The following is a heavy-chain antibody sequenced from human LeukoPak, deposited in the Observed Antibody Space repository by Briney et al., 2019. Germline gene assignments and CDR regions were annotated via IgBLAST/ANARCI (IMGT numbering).Heavy chain of an antibody. Sequence: GASVKVSCKASGYTFTSYGISWVRQAPGQGLEWMGWISAYNGNTNYAQKLQGRATMTTDTSTSTAYTELRSLRSDDTAVYYCARDRVVVAANFDYWGQGTLVTVSS. CDR1: GYTFTSYG. CDR3: ARDRVVVAANFDY. J-gene: IGHJ4*02. V-gene: IGHV1-18*01. D-gene: IGHD2-15*01. CDR2: ISAYNGNT.